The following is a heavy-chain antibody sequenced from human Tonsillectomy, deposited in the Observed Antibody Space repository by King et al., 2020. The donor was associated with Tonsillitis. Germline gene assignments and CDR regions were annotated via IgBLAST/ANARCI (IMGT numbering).Heavy chain of an antibody. Sequence: QLVQSGAEVKKPGESLRISCKVSGYRFTSYGIAWVRQMPGKGLEWMGVIYPGDSDTRYSPSFKGQVTISADKSISTAYLQWSSLKASDSAMYYCAIFDGYRGGNAFDIWGQGTMVTVSS. V-gene: IGHV5-51*03. CDR1: GYRFTSYG. J-gene: IGHJ3*02. D-gene: IGHD5-24*01. CDR3: AIFDGYRGGNAFDI. CDR2: IYPGDSDT.